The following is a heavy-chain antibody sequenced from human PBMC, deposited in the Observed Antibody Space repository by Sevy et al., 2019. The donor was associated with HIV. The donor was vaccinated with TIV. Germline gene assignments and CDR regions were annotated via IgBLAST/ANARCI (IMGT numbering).Heavy chain of an antibody. CDR1: GFTFSSYA. J-gene: IGHJ6*01. Sequence: GGSLRLSCAASGFTFSSYAMSWVHQAPGKGLEWVSAISGSGGSTYYADSVKGRFTICRDNSKNTLYLQMNSLRAEDTAVYYCAMETGGGYSYGYTCCYDGMDVWGQGTTVTVSS. V-gene: IGHV3-23*01. CDR3: AMETGGGYSYGYTCCYDGMDV. CDR2: ISGSGGST. D-gene: IGHD5-18*01.